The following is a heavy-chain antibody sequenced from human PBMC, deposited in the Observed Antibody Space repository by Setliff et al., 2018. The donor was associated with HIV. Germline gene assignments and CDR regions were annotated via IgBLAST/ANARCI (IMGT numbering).Heavy chain of an antibody. CDR1: DYTFTTYW. V-gene: IGHV5-51*01. Sequence: GESLKISCKALDYTFTTYWIAWVRQMPGEGLEWMGIIYPDDSDIRYNPSFQNQITISADESIATAYLRLNNLKASDTATYYCARRDGRSMNAFQIWGPGTMVTVSS. J-gene: IGHJ3*01. D-gene: IGHD2-21*01. CDR2: IYPDDSDI. CDR3: ARRDGRSMNAFQI.